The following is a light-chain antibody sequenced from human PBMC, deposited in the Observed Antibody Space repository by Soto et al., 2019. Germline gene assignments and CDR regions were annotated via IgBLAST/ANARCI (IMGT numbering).Light chain of an antibody. CDR2: DVS. CDR1: SSDVGGYNY. CDR3: CSYAGSYTFYV. J-gene: IGLJ1*01. Sequence: QSVLTQPRSVSGSPGQSVTISCTGTSSDVGGYNYVSWYQQHPGKAPRLMIYDVSKRPSGVPDRFSGSKSGNTASLTISGLQAEDEADYHCCSYAGSYTFYVFGIGTKVTVL. V-gene: IGLV2-11*01.